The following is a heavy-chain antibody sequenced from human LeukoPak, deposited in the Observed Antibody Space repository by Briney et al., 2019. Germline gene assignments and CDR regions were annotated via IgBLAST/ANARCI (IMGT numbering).Heavy chain of an antibody. CDR3: ARDLGQYYFDY. Sequence: PGGSLRLSCAASGFTFSSYAMHWVRQAPGKGLEWVAVISYDGSNKYYADSVKGRFTISRDNSKNTLYLQMNSLSAEDTAVYYCARDLGQYYFDYWGQGTLVTVSS. CDR1: GFTFSSYA. J-gene: IGHJ4*02. CDR2: ISYDGSNK. V-gene: IGHV3-30*04. D-gene: IGHD4-11*01.